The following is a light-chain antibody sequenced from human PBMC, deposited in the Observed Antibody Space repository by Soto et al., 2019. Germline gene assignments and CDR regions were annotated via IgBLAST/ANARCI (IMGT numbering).Light chain of an antibody. V-gene: IGKV3-15*01. CDR2: GVS. CDR1: ESLSYF. Sequence: EIVLTQSPATLSVSPGERVTHSCRASESLSYFLAWYQHKPGQSPRLLIYGVSTRVAGVPSRFSGGGSATDFTLTISSLQSEDFAVYYCQSYNDWPFAFGQGTKLEI. J-gene: IGKJ2*01. CDR3: QSYNDWPFA.